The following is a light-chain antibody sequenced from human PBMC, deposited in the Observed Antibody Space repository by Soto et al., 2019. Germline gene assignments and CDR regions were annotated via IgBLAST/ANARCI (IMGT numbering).Light chain of an antibody. J-gene: IGKJ5*01. CDR1: QNVIKY. CDR3: QQRYNWPPVT. V-gene: IGKV3-11*01. Sequence: EVVLTQSPATLSLSPGERATLSCRASQNVIKYFAWYQQKPGQAPRLLIYDTSNRATGVPARFSGSRSGTEFTLTIRSLEAEDFAVYYCQQRYNWPPVTFGQGTRLEIK. CDR2: DTS.